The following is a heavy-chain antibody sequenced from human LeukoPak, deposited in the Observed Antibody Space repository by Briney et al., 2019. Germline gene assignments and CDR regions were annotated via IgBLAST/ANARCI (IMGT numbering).Heavy chain of an antibody. J-gene: IGHJ2*01. CDR1: GFSVSSNH. D-gene: IGHD3-22*01. V-gene: IGHV3-53*01. CDR2: MYGGGAT. Sequence: GGSLRLSCTASGFSVSSNHMSWVRQAPGKGLEWGSLMYGGGATSYAESVKGRFTLSRDNSKNTLFFEMNSLRAEDTAVYYCARLAAGYWYFDLWGRGTLVTVPS. CDR3: ARLAAGYWYFDL.